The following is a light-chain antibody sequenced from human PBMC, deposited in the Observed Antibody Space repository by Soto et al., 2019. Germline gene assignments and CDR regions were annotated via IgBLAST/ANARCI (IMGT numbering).Light chain of an antibody. CDR2: NVS. V-gene: IGKV2-30*01. CDR3: MQGTHWIT. CDR1: QSLVYSNGNTD. J-gene: IGKJ5*01. Sequence: DVGMTQSPLSLPVTLGQPASISCRSSQSLVYSNGNTDLNWFHQRPGKAPRRLIYNVSNRDSGVPDRFSCSGTGTDFTLTISRVEAEDVGVYYCMQGTHWITFGQGTRLEIK.